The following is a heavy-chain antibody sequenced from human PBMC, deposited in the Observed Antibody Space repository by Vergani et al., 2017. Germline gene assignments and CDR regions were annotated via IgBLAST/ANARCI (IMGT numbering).Heavy chain of an antibody. CDR2: ISTSSRTI. CDR1: GFTFSDFG. J-gene: IGHJ3*01. V-gene: IGHV3-48*01. CDR3: VSGAPPGGFDL. Sequence: EAQLAESGGGLVQPGQSLRLSCAASGFTFSDFGMNWVRQAPGKGLEWLSYISTSSRTIYYADSVKGRFTISRDNAKNSLSLQMNSLTAEDTAVYFCVSGAPPGGFDLWGQGTMVTVSS. D-gene: IGHD4/OR15-4a*01.